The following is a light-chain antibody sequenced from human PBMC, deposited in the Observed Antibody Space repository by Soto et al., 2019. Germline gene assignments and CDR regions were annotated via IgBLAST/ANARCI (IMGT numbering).Light chain of an antibody. CDR3: LQHNNYPPIT. V-gene: IGKV1-17*01. CDR2: AAS. J-gene: IGKJ5*01. Sequence: DIQMTQSPSSLSASVSDRVTITCRASQGIRNDLAWYQQKPGKAPKRLIYAASSLQSGVPSRISGSGSGTEFTLTISSLQPEDVATYYCLQHNNYPPITFGQGTRLEIK. CDR1: QGIRND.